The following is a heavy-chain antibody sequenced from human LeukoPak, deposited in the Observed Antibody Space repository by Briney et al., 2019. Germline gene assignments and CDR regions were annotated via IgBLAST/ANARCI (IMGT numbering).Heavy chain of an antibody. V-gene: IGHV3-20*01. CDR1: GFTFDDYG. D-gene: IGHD1/OR15-1a*01. J-gene: IGHJ3*02. Sequence: PGGSLRLSCAASGFTFDDYGMSWVRQAPGKGLEWVSGINWNGGSTGYADSVKGRFTISRDNAKNSLYLQMNSLRAEDTALYHCARAGSPGDWNNQKGAFDIWGQGTMVTVSS. CDR2: INWNGGST. CDR3: ARAGSPGDWNNQKGAFDI.